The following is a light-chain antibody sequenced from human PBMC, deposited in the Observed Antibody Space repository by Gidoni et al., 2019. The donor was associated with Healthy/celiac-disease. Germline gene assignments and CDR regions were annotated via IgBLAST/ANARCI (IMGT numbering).Light chain of an antibody. J-gene: IGKJ4*01. V-gene: IGKV3-20*01. CDR1: QSVSSSY. Sequence: ELVLTQSPGTLSLSPGERATLSCRASQSVSSSYLAWYQQKPGQAPRLLIYGASSRATGIPDRFSGSGSGTDFTLTISRLEPEDFAVYYCQSGVTFGGGTKVEIK. CDR2: GAS. CDR3: QSGVT.